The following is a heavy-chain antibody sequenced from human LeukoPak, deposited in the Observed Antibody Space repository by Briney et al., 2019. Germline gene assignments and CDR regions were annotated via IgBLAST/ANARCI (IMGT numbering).Heavy chain of an antibody. CDR1: GGSISSSSYY. CDR2: IYYSGST. Sequence: SETLSLTCTVSGGSISSSSYYWGWIRQPPGKGLEWIGSIYYSGSTYYNPSLKSRVTISVDTSKNQFSLKLSSVTAADTAVYYCARYTQSSALRTWGQGILVIVSP. V-gene: IGHV4-39*01. J-gene: IGHJ4*02. D-gene: IGHD3-10*01. CDR3: ARYTQSSALRT.